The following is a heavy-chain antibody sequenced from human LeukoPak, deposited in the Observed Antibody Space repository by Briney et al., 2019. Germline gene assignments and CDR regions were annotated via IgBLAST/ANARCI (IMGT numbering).Heavy chain of an antibody. Sequence: GASVKVSCKASGDTFTSYNIQWVRQAPGQGLEWMGIINPSDGGTGYAQRFQDRVTMTRDTSTSTAYMDLNSQTSEDTAVYYCARESGHVFDYWGQGTLVTVSS. D-gene: IGHD3-16*01. CDR1: GDTFTSYN. CDR3: ARESGHVFDY. J-gene: IGHJ4*02. V-gene: IGHV1-46*01. CDR2: INPSDGGT.